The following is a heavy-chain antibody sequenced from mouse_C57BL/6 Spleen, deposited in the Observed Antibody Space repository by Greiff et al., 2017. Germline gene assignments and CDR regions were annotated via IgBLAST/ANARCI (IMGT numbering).Heavy chain of an antibody. D-gene: IGHD1-1*01. J-gene: IGHJ1*03. CDR1: GFTFSSYG. CDR2: ISSGGSYT. V-gene: IGHV5-6*01. Sequence: VHLVESGGDLVKPGGSLKLSCAASGFTFSSYGMSWVRQTPDKRLEWVATISSGGSYTYYPDSVKGRFTISRDNAKNTLYLQMSSLKSEDTAMYYCASQALHYYGSSYGYFDVWGTGTTVTVSS. CDR3: ASQALHYYGSSYGYFDV.